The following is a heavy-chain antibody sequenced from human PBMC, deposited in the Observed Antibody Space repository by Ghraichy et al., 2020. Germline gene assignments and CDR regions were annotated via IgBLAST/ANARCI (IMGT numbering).Heavy chain of an antibody. D-gene: IGHD4-17*01. J-gene: IGHJ4*02. CDR1: GGSIAASQYY. V-gene: IGHV4-39*01. CDR2: IYHQGTT. CDR3: ARLTTFAYGDYCVN. Sequence: SETLSLTCSVSGGSIAASQYYWGWLRQPPGKGLEWIGHIYHQGTTYYNSSLMSRLSISLDTSKNQFSLHLASVTVPYTSMYYCARLTTFAYGDYCVNWGQGVLVTIYS.